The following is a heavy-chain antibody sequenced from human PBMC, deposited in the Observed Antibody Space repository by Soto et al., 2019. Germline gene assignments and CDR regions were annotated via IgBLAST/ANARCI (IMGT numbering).Heavy chain of an antibody. Sequence: QVQLVQSGAEVKKPGASVKVSCKASGYTFTSYDINWVRQATGQGLEWMGWMNPNSGNNGYAQKFQGRVTMTRNTSIGTAYMELGSLRSGDTAVYYWAGGYVPVGATRDAFDIWGQGTMVTVSS. CDR2: MNPNSGNN. CDR3: AGGYVPVGATRDAFDI. CDR1: GYTFTSYD. V-gene: IGHV1-8*01. J-gene: IGHJ3*02. D-gene: IGHD1-26*01.